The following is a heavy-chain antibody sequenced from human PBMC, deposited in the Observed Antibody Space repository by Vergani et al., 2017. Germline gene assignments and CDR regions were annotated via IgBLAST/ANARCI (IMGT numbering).Heavy chain of an antibody. Sequence: EVQLVESGGGLVQPGGSLRLSCAASGFTFSSYWMSWVRQAPGKGLEWVANIKQDGSEKYYVDSVKGRFTISRDNAKNSLYLQMNSLRAEDTAVYYCASGPRFLEWXLLYWGQGTLVTVSS. CDR1: GFTFSSYW. D-gene: IGHD3-3*01. CDR2: IKQDGSEK. J-gene: IGHJ4*02. V-gene: IGHV3-7*01. CDR3: ASGPRFLEWXLLY.